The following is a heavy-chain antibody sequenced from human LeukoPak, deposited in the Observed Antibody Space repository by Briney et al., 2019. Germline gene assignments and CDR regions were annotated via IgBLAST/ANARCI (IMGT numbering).Heavy chain of an antibody. J-gene: IGHJ4*02. Sequence: GGSLRLSCAASGFTFTSHAMAWVRQAPGKGLEWVSTLSGRGGTTYYADSVKGRFTISSDNSKNTLYLQMHSLRADDTAVYFCAKVPAVPSEFFEYYFADWGQGTLVTVSS. V-gene: IGHV3-23*01. CDR3: AKVPAVPSEFFEYYFAD. D-gene: IGHD1-1*01. CDR1: GFTFTSHA. CDR2: LSGRGGTT.